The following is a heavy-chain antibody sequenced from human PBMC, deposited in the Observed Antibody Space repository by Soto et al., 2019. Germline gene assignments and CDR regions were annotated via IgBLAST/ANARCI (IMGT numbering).Heavy chain of an antibody. CDR2: IYHSGST. CDR1: GVSLSSGGYS. Sequence: KQSQTLSLTCAVSGVSLSSGGYSWSWIRQPPGKGLEWIGYIYHSGSTYYNPSLKSRVTISVDRSKNQFSLKLSSVTAADTAVYYCARADEYCGGDCYWFDPWGQGTLVTVSS. D-gene: IGHD2-21*02. V-gene: IGHV4-30-2*01. J-gene: IGHJ5*02. CDR3: ARADEYCGGDCYWFDP.